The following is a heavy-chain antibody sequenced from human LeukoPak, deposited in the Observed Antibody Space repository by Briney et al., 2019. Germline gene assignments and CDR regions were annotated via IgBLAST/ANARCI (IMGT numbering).Heavy chain of an antibody. CDR3: ARDGGAAAGIDY. V-gene: IGHV3-30-3*01. J-gene: IGHJ4*02. D-gene: IGHD6-13*01. CDR1: GFTFSSYA. CDR2: ISYDGSNK. Sequence: GGSLRLSCAASGFTFSSYAMHWVRQGPGKGLEWVAVISYDGSNKYYADSVKGRFTISRDNSKNTLYLQMNSLRAEDTAVYYCARDGGAAAGIDYWGQGTLVTVSS.